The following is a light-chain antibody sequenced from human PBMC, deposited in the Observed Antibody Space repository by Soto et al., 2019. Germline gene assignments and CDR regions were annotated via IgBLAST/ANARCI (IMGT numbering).Light chain of an antibody. V-gene: IGKV1-5*01. CDR2: DAS. Sequence: DIPMTQSPSTLSASVGDRVTITCRASQSISSWLAWYQQKPGKAPKLLIYDASSLESGVPSRFSGSGSGTDYTLTISSLQPDDFATYYCQQSNSYLWTFGQGTKVEIK. J-gene: IGKJ1*01. CDR1: QSISSW. CDR3: QQSNSYLWT.